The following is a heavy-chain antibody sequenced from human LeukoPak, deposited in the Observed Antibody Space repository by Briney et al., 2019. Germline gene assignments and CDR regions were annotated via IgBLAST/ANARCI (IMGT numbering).Heavy chain of an antibody. CDR1: GGSISSYY. CDR2: IYYSGST. V-gene: IGHV4-59*01. D-gene: IGHD3-3*01. CDR3: ARGGLYYDFWSGYYLYDAFDI. J-gene: IGHJ3*02. Sequence: SETLSLTCTVSGGSISSYYWSWIRQPPGKGLEWIGYIYYSGSTNYNPSLKSRVTISVDTSKNQFSLKPSSVTAADTAVYYCARGGLYYDFWSGYYLYDAFDIWGQGTMVTVSS.